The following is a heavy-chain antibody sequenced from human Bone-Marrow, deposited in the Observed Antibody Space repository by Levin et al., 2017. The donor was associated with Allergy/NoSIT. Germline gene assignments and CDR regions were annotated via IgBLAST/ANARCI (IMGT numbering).Heavy chain of an antibody. CDR3: VREADYSNSDLLDLLEAYGLDV. CDR2: INPSGSGT. D-gene: IGHD4-11*01. J-gene: IGHJ6*02. V-gene: IGHV1-46*01. Sequence: VASVKVSCKASGFPFTSFYFHWVRQAPGQGLEWMGVINPSGSGTTYAQRFQGRVTMTKDTSTSTVYMELSSLRSEDTAVYYCVREADYSNSDLLDLLEAYGLDVWGQGTTVTVSS. CDR1: GFPFTSFY.